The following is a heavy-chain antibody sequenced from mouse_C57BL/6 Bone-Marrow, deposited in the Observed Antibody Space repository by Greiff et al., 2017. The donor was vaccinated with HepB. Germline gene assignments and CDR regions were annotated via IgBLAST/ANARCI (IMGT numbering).Heavy chain of an antibody. D-gene: IGHD3-2*02. CDR3: AAQATFAY. CDR1: GYTFTSYG. J-gene: IGHJ3*01. Sequence: VQGVESGAELARPGASVKLSCKASGYTFTSYGISWVKQRTGQGLEWIGEIYPRSGNTYYNEKFKGKATLTADKSSSTAYMELRSLTSEDSAVYFCAAQATFAYWGQGTLVTVSA. CDR2: IYPRSGNT. V-gene: IGHV1-81*01.